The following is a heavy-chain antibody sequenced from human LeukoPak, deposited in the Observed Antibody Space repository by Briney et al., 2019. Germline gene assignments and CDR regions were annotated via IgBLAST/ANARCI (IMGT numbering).Heavy chain of an antibody. V-gene: IGHV1-69*04. CDR2: IIPILGIA. Sequence: SVKVSCKASGGTFSSSAISWVRQAPGQGLEWMGRIIPILGIANYAQKFQGRVTITADKSTSTAYMELSSLRSEDTAVYYCARDNLEYSYGEAFDYWGQGTLVTVSS. D-gene: IGHD5-18*01. J-gene: IGHJ4*02. CDR1: GGTFSSSA. CDR3: ARDNLEYSYGEAFDY.